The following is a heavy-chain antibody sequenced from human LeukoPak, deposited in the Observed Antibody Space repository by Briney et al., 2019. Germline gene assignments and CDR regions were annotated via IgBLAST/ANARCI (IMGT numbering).Heavy chain of an antibody. CDR2: ISSSGGTM. J-gene: IGHJ4*02. CDR1: GFIFNTYS. Sequence: GGSLRLSCAASGFIFNTYSLNWVRQAPGKGPEWVSYISSSGGTMYYADSVKGRFTISRDNANNSLYLQLNSLTVEDTAVYYCARDLDYGLDYWGQGTLVTVSS. D-gene: IGHD4-17*01. V-gene: IGHV3-48*01. CDR3: ARDLDYGLDY.